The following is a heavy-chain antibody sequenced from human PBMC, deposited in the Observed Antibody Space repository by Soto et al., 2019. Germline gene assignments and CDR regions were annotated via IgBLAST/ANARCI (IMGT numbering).Heavy chain of an antibody. J-gene: IGHJ4*02. V-gene: IGHV4-4*08. CDR2: IYASGSS. Sequence: SETLSLTCSVSGSSIGRFYWSWIRQSPGKGLEWIGYIYASGSSNYNPSLKSRVTMSVDTSKNQFSLILSSVTAADTAVYYCARGRTVTTVGNFDYWGQGTLVTVSS. CDR3: ARGRTVTTVGNFDY. CDR1: GSSIGRFY. D-gene: IGHD4-17*01.